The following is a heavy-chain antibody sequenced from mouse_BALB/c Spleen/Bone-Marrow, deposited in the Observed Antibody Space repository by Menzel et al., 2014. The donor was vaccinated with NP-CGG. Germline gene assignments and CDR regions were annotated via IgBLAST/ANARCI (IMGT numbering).Heavy chain of an antibody. CDR3: ARVWYFDY. CDR1: GFTFSSYG. CDR2: INSNGGST. V-gene: IGHV5-6-3*01. Sequence: EVHLVESGGGLVQPGGSLKLSCAASGFTFSSYGMSWVRQTPDKRLESVATINSNGGSTYYPDSVKGRFTISRDNAKNTLYLQMSSLKSEDTAMYYCARVWYFDYWGQGTSLTVSS. J-gene: IGHJ2*03.